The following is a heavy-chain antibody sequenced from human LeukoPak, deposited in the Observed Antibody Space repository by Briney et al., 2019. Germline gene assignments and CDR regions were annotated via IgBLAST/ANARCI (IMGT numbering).Heavy chain of an antibody. CDR1: GFTFSSYA. Sequence: GGSLRLSCAASGFTFSSYAMSWVRQAPGKGLEWVSAISGSGGSTYYADSVKGRFTISRDNSNNLLYLRMNSLTTEDTAVYYCAREWSQYSSTWKGAFDIWGQGTMVTVSS. CDR2: ISGSGGST. V-gene: IGHV3-23*01. J-gene: IGHJ3*02. CDR3: AREWSQYSSTWKGAFDI. D-gene: IGHD6-13*01.